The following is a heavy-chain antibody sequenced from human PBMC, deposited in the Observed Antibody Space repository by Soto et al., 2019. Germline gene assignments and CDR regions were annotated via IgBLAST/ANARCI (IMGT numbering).Heavy chain of an antibody. Sequence: QVQLQESGPGLVKPSGTLSLTCAVSGGSISSSNWWSWVRQPPGKGLEWIGEIYHSGSTNYNPSLKSRVTISVDKSKNQFSLKLSSVTAPDTAVYYCARAPDYYGSGSSYYYYGMDVWGQGTTVTVSS. CDR3: ARAPDYYGSGSSYYYYGMDV. V-gene: IGHV4-4*02. D-gene: IGHD3-10*01. CDR1: GGSISSSNW. J-gene: IGHJ6*02. CDR2: IYHSGST.